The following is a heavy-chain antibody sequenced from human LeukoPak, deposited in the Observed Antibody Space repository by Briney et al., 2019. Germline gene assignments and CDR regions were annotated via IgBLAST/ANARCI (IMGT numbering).Heavy chain of an antibody. D-gene: IGHD3-16*01. V-gene: IGHV1-69*04. J-gene: IGHJ6*02. CDR1: GGTFSSYA. CDR2: IIPILGIA. Sequence: SVKVSCKASGGTFSSYAISWVRQAPGQGLEWMGRIIPILGIANYAQKFQGRVTITADKSTSTAYMELSSLRSEDTAVYYCARKEGRDFGGYYGMDVWGQGTTVTVSS. CDR3: ARKEGRDFGGYYGMDV.